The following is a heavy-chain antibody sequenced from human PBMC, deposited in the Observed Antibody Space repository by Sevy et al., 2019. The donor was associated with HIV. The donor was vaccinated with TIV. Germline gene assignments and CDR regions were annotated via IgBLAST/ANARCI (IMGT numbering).Heavy chain of an antibody. J-gene: IGHJ6*02. CDR1: GFSFSYYG. D-gene: IGHD1-26*01. CDR3: ANAYSGSYSHSYLYALDV. Sequence: GGSLRLSCIGSGFSFSYYGIHWVRHAPGKGLDWVALISHDGIKEYYADSVKGRFTISRDNSKNTVYLEMNSLRNEDTAIYFCANAYSGSYSHSYLYALDVWGQGTTVTVSS. V-gene: IGHV3-30*18. CDR2: ISHDGIKE.